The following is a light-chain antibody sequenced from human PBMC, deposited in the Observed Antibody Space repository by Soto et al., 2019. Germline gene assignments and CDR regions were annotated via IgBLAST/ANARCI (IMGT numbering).Light chain of an antibody. V-gene: IGLV2-14*03. CDR3: SSYSDSSTLVL. CDR1: SSDVGGYNY. J-gene: IGLJ2*01. CDR2: DVS. Sequence: QSALTQPASVSGSPGQSITISCTGTSSDVGGYNYVSWYQQHPGKAPKLMIFDVSDRPSGVSNRFSGSKSGNTASLTISGLQAEDEADYYCSSYSDSSTLVLFGGGTKLTVL.